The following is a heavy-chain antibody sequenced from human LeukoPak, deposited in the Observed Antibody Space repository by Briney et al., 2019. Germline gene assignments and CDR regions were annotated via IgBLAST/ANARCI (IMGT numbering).Heavy chain of an antibody. CDR3: ARRTLGLAFDF. J-gene: IGHJ4*02. Sequence: SETLPLTCSVSGGSISSSDHNWGWIRQPPGKGLEWIGNIYSDGNTYFNPSLKSRVTTSVDTSKNQFSLKLNSVTAADTAVYFCARRTLGLAFDFWGQGALVTVSS. CDR2: IYSDGNT. CDR1: GGSISSSDHN. D-gene: IGHD1-7*01. V-gene: IGHV4-39*01.